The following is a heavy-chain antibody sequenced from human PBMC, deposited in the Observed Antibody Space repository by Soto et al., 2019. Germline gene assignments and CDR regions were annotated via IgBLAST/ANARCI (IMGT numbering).Heavy chain of an antibody. J-gene: IGHJ4*02. D-gene: IGHD3-10*01. Sequence: GGSLRLSCAASGFTFSSYSMNWVRQAPGKGLEWVSSISSSSSYIYYADSVKGRFTISRDNAKNSLYLQMNSLRAEDTAVYYCARDMVRGVIEFDYWGQGTLVTVSS. V-gene: IGHV3-21*01. CDR1: GFTFSSYS. CDR3: ARDMVRGVIEFDY. CDR2: ISSSSSYI.